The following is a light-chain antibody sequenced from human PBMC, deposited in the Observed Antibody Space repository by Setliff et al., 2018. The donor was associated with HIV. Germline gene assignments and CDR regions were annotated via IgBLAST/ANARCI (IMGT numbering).Light chain of an antibody. J-gene: IGLJ1*01. CDR3: SSYTTKSTFV. CDR2: NVT. V-gene: IGLV2-14*01. CDR1: TSDIGAYKY. Sequence: QSALTQPASVSGSLGQSITISCTGTTSDIGAYKYVSWYQQEAGKAPKVIIFNVTSRPSGVSNRFSASKSANTASLTISGLQPEDEADYYCSSYTTKSTFVFGSGTKVTVL.